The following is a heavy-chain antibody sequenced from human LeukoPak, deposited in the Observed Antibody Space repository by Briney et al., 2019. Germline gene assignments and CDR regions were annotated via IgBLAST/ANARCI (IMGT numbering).Heavy chain of an antibody. J-gene: IGHJ4*02. D-gene: IGHD1-7*01. V-gene: IGHV3-23*01. CDR1: GFTFSSYA. Sequence: GGSLRLSCAASGFTFSSYAMSGVRQAPGKGLEGVSAISGSGGSTYYADSVKGRFTISRDNSEKTLYLQMNSLRAEDTAVYFCARDRRMRVRGYGKTGTTALDYWGQGTLVTVSS. CDR3: ARDRRMRVRGYGKTGTTALDY. CDR2: ISGSGGST.